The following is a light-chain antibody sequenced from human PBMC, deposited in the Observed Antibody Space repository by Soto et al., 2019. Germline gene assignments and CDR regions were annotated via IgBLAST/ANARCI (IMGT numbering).Light chain of an antibody. CDR3: SSYTSSSTYV. V-gene: IGLV2-14*01. CDR2: EVS. CDR1: SSDVSAYNY. Sequence: QSALTQPASVSGSPGQSITISCTGTSSDVSAYNYVSWYQQHSGKAPTLMIYEVSNRPSGFANRFSGSKSGDTASLTISVLQAEDEAIYYCSSYTSSSTYVFGTGTKLTVL. J-gene: IGLJ1*01.